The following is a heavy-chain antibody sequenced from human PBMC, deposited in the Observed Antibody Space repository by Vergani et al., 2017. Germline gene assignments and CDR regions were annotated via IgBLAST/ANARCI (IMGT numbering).Heavy chain of an antibody. CDR3: ARDLHTDHYYYYGMDV. D-gene: IGHD4-11*01. CDR1: GFTFSSYS. CDR2: ISSSSSTI. J-gene: IGHJ6*02. V-gene: IGHV3-48*01. Sequence: EVQLVESGGGLVQPGGSLRLSCAASGFTFSSYSINWVRQAPGKGLEWVSYISSSSSTIYYADSVKGRFTISRDNAKNSLYLQMNSLRADDTAVYYCARDLHTDHYYYYGMDVWGQGTTVTVSS.